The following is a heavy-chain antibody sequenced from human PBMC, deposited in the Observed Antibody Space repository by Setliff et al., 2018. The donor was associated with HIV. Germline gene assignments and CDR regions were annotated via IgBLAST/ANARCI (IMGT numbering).Heavy chain of an antibody. V-gene: IGHV3-23*01. CDR2: ISGSGGST. Sequence: GGSLRLSCAASGFILSSYVMSWVRQAPGKGLEWVSGISGSGGSTYYADSVKGRFTIPRDNSKNTLYLQMNSLRAEDTAVYYCAKDLVYYDSSGDLDYWGQGTLVTVSS. CDR3: AKDLVYYDSSGDLDY. CDR1: GFILSSYV. D-gene: IGHD3-22*01. J-gene: IGHJ4*02.